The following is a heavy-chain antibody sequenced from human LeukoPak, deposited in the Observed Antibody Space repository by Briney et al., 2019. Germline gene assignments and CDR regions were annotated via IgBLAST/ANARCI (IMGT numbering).Heavy chain of an antibody. D-gene: IGHD3-16*02. Sequence: GGSLRLSCAASGFTFGAYWMSWFRQAPGKGPEWVASTKDDGSVQFYVDSLEGRFTISRDNAKNTLYLQMDTMRVEDTAVYYCARHIVGEQNFDYWSQGTLVTVSS. CDR2: TKDDGSVQ. CDR3: ARHIVGEQNFDY. J-gene: IGHJ4*02. V-gene: IGHV3-7*01. CDR1: GFTFGAYW.